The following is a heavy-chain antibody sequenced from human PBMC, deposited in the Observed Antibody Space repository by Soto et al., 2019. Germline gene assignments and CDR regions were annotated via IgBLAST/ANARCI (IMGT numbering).Heavy chain of an antibody. CDR1: GYTFTGYA. V-gene: IGHV1-3*01. CDR2: INAGNGDT. D-gene: IGHD3-9*01. J-gene: IGHJ4*02. Sequence: GASVNVSCKASGYTFTGYAMHWVRQAPGQRLEWMGWINAGNGDTKYSQKFRGRVSIARDTSASTAYMELSSLRSEDTAVYYCARDVDILTGYSFDYWGQGTLVTVSS. CDR3: ARDVDILTGYSFDY.